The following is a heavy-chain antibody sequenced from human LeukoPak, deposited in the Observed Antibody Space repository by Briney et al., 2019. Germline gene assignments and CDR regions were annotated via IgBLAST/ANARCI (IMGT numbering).Heavy chain of an antibody. V-gene: IGHV4-59*08. J-gene: IGHJ4*02. CDR2: IYYSGST. D-gene: IGHD5-12*01. Sequence: SETLSLTCTVSGGSISSYYWSWIRQPPGKGLEWIGYIYYSGSTNYNPSLKSRVTISVDTSKDRFSLTLISMTAADTALYYCARHPLRGGFDTWGQGVLVTVSS. CDR1: GGSISSYY. CDR3: ARHPLRGGFDT.